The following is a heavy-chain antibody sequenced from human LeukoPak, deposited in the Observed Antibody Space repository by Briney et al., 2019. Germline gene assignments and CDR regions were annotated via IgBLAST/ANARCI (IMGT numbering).Heavy chain of an antibody. CDR2: ISGSGGSR. Sequence: TGGTLRLSCAASGFTLSTYGMSWVRQAPGKGLEWVSGISGSGGSRFYTDSVKGRFTISRDNSKNTLYLQMNSLRAEDTAVYYCAKLREWELPDLFDYWGQGTLVTVSS. CDR3: AKLREWELPDLFDY. V-gene: IGHV3-23*01. J-gene: IGHJ4*02. CDR1: GFTLSTYG. D-gene: IGHD1-26*01.